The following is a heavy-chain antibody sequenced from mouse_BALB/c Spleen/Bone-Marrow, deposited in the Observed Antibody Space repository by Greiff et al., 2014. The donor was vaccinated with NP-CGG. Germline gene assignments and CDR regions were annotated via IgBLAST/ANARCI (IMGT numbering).Heavy chain of an antibody. CDR2: IDPFNGGT. J-gene: IGHJ3*01. V-gene: IGHV1S135*01. CDR3: AGSTMISAWFAY. D-gene: IGHD2-4*01. CDR1: GYSFTSYY. Sequence: VQLQQSGPELMKPGASVKISCKASGYSFTSYYMHWVKQSHGKSLEWIGYIDPFNGGTSYNQKFKGKATLTVDKSSSTAYMHLSSLTSEDSAVYYCAGSTMISAWFAYWAKGLWSLSLQ.